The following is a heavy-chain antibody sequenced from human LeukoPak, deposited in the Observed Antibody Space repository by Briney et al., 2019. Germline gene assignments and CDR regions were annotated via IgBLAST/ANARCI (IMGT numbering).Heavy chain of an antibody. CDR1: GGSISSSSYY. D-gene: IGHD6-19*01. V-gene: IGHV4-39*01. CDR3: ATKRSGWYNYYYMDV. CDR2: IYYRGST. Sequence: PSETLSLTCTVSGGSISSSSYYWGWIRQPPGKGLEWIGSIYYRGSTDYNPSLKSRVTMYVDTSKNQFSLELNSVTAADTAVYYCATKRSGWYNYYYMDVWGKGATVTVSS. J-gene: IGHJ6*03.